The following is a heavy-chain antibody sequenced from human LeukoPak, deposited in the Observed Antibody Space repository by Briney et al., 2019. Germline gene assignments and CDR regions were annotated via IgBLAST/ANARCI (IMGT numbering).Heavy chain of an antibody. CDR3: AKYRTTSAPPRNFDY. CDR1: GFIFSPYA. D-gene: IGHD1-14*01. Sequence: GGSLRLSCAASGFIFSPYAMIWVRQAPGKGLEWVSVIGSDSGGARYADSVKGRFTISRDNSKNTLYLQMNSLTVDDTAVYYCAKYRTTSAPPRNFDYWGQGTLVTVSS. J-gene: IGHJ4*02. CDR2: IGSDSGGA. V-gene: IGHV3-23*01.